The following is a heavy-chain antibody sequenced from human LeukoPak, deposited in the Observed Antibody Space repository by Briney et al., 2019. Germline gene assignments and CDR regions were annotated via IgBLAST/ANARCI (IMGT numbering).Heavy chain of an antibody. CDR3: AKDRALYDILTGYHPGYFDY. D-gene: IGHD3-9*01. Sequence: PGGSLRLSCAASGFTFSDYYMSWIRQAPGKGLEWVSYISSSGSTIYYADSVKGRFTISRDNSKNTLYLQMNSLRAEDTAVYYCAKDRALYDILTGYHPGYFDYWGQGTLVTVSS. V-gene: IGHV3-11*01. J-gene: IGHJ4*02. CDR1: GFTFSDYY. CDR2: ISSSGSTI.